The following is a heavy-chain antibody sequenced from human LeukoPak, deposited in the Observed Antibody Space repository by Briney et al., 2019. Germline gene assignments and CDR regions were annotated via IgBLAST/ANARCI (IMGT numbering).Heavy chain of an antibody. D-gene: IGHD3-10*02. J-gene: IGHJ6*04. CDR3: AELGITMIGGV. Sequence: GGSLRLSCAASGFTFSSYEMNWVGQAPGKGLEGWSYISSSGSTRDYADSVKGRFTISRDNAKTSLYLQMNSLRAEDTAVYYCAELGITMIGGVWGKGTTVTISS. V-gene: IGHV3-48*03. CDR2: ISSSGSTR. CDR1: GFTFSSYE.